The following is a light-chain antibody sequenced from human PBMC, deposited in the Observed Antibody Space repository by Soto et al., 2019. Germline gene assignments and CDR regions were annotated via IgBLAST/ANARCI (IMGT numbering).Light chain of an antibody. Sequence: EIVLTQSPGTLSLSPWERATLSCRASQSLSSNYLAWYQQKPGQAPRLLIFGASSRATGIPDRFSGSGSGTDFTLTISRLEPEDFAVYYCQQYGSSAWTFGQGTKVDIK. CDR3: QQYGSSAWT. CDR1: QSLSSNY. V-gene: IGKV3-20*01. CDR2: GAS. J-gene: IGKJ1*01.